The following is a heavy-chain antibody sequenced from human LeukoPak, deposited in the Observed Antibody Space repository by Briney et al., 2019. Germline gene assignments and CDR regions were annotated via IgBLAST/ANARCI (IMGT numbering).Heavy chain of an antibody. D-gene: IGHD6-13*01. CDR2: IYYSGST. CDR1: GYSINNGYY. CDR3: ARDWQQLVLDY. J-gene: IGHJ4*02. Sequence: PSETLSLTCTVSGYSINNGYYWGWIRQPPGKGLEWIGSIYYSGSTYYNPSLKSRVTISVDTSKNQFSLKLSSVTAADTAVYYCARDWQQLVLDYWGQGTLVTVSS. V-gene: IGHV4-38-2*02.